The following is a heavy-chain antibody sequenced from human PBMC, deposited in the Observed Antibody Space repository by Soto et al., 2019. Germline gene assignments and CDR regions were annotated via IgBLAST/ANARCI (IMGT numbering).Heavy chain of an antibody. J-gene: IGHJ4*02. D-gene: IGHD6-19*01. CDR2: ISWNSGSI. CDR1: GFTFDDYA. V-gene: IGHV3-9*01. CDR3: AKGSSGWLDY. Sequence: GGSLRLSCAASGFTFDDYAMHWVRQAPGKGLEWVSGISWNSGSIGYADSVKGRFTISRDNAKNSLYLQMNSLRAEDTALYYCAKGSSGWLDYWGQGTPVSVSS.